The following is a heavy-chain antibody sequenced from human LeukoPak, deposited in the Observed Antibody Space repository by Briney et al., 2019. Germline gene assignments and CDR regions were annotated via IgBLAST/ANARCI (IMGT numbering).Heavy chain of an antibody. CDR2: IYPSGST. CDR3: ARGIAAADTRPFDY. V-gene: IGHV4-4*07. D-gene: IGHD6-13*01. Sequence: SQTLSLTCTVSGGSISNYYWSWIRQPAGKGLEWIGRIYPSGSTDYNPSLKSRVTMSIDTSKNQFSLKLSSVTAADTALYYCARGIAAADTRPFDYWGQGTLVTVSS. J-gene: IGHJ4*02. CDR1: GGSISNYY.